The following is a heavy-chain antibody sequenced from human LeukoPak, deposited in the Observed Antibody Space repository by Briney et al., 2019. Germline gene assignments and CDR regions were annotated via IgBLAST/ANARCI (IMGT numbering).Heavy chain of an antibody. V-gene: IGHV1-46*01. J-gene: IGHJ4*02. CDR2: INPISGAT. Sequence: ASVKVSCKTSGYTFTRYYMQWVRQAPGHGLEWMGIINPISGATDYAQKFQGRVTMTRDTSTSTVYMELSSLRSEDAAMYYCARLPYRDGVAQDYWGQGTLVTVSS. CDR1: GYTFTRYY. D-gene: IGHD3-16*02. CDR3: ARLPYRDGVAQDY.